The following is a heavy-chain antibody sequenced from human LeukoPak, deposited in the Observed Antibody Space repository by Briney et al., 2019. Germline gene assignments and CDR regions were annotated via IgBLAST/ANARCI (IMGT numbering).Heavy chain of an antibody. CDR2: EQKDGSYK. D-gene: IGHD5-18*01. J-gene: IGHJ4*02. V-gene: IGHV3-30*02. CDR1: EFSFSSHG. Sequence: TGGSLRLSCATSEFSFSSHGMHWARQAPGKGLEWVAFEQKDGSYKKYADSVKGRFTISRDNAKNSLYLQMNSLRAEDTAVYYCARDLEITVDTAMVNFGYWGQGTLVTVSS. CDR3: ARDLEITVDTAMVNFGY.